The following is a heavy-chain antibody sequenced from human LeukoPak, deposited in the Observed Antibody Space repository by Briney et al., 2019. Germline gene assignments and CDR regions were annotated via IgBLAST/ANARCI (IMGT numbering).Heavy chain of an antibody. CDR2: IYYSGST. D-gene: IGHD3-3*01. J-gene: IGHJ4*02. Sequence: SQTLSLTCTVSGGSISSYYWSWLRQPPGKGLEWIGHIYYSGSTNYNPSLKRRVTISVDTSKTQFSLKLSSVTAADTAVYYCASRSSIWSGYQDTLYYFDSWGQGTLVTVSS. CDR3: ASRSSIWSGYQDTLYYFDS. CDR1: GGSISSYY. V-gene: IGHV4-59*01.